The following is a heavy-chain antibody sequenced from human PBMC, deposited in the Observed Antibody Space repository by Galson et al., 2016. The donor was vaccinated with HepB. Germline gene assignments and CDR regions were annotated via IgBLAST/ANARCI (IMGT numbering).Heavy chain of an antibody. J-gene: IGHJ6*02. CDR1: GFTFSSYS. D-gene: IGHD6-13*01. Sequence: SLRLSCAASGFTFSSYSMNWVRQAPGKGLEWVSSISSTTTYIYYADSVRGRFTISRDDSNNTLYLQMNSLRAEDTAVYYCAKDRTPGTIATTASRSGVDVWGQRATVSVSS. V-gene: IGHV3-21*01. CDR2: ISSTTTYI. CDR3: AKDRTPGTIATTASRSGVDV.